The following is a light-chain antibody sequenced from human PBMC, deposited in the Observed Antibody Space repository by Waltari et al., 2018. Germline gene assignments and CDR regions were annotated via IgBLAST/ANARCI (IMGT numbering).Light chain of an antibody. CDR3: QQYDSLTLLT. J-gene: IGKJ5*01. V-gene: IGKV1-33*01. CDR2: HVS. CDR1: QDISNH. Sequence: DIEMTQSRSSLSASVGEKVTITCRASQDISNHLSWFQQKPGKAPKLLIYHVSKLETGVASRFSGGGSRADFTLIINDVQPEDVATYYCQQYDSLTLLTFVQGTRLE.